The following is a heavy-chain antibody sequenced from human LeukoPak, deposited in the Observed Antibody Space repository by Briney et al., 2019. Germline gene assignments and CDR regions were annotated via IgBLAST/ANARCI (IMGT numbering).Heavy chain of an antibody. Sequence: GGSLRLSCAASGFTFSSYAMSWVRQAPGKGLEWVSAISGSGGSTYYADSVKGRFTISRDNSKNTLYLQMNSLRAEDTAVYYCAKTIYAAEAGIAYDAFDIWGQGTMVTVSS. J-gene: IGHJ3*02. CDR2: ISGSGGST. V-gene: IGHV3-23*01. CDR1: GFTFSSYA. D-gene: IGHD6-19*01. CDR3: AKTIYAAEAGIAYDAFDI.